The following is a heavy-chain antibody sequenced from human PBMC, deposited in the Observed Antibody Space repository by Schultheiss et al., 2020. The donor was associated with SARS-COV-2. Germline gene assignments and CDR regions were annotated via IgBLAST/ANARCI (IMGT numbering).Heavy chain of an antibody. J-gene: IGHJ3*02. CDR3: ARSSGYYGSVEDDAFDI. Sequence: GGSLRLSCAASGFTFSSYSMNWVRQAPGKGLEWVSYISSSSTIYYADSVKGRFTISRDNAKNSLYLQMNSLRAEDTAVYYCARSSGYYGSVEDDAFDIWGQGTMVTVSS. D-gene: IGHD3-22*01. V-gene: IGHV3-48*01. CDR1: GFTFSSYS. CDR2: ISSSSTI.